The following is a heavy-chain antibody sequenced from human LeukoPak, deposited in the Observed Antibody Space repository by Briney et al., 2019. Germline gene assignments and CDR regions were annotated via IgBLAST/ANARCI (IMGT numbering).Heavy chain of an antibody. Sequence: ARSLRLSCAASGFTFEDHVMHWVRQAPRKGLEWVSSISWSGDRMGYADAVKGRFTISRDNAKNSLFLQMNSLRVEDTALYYCAKDLGGSATTVWGQGTLVTVSS. J-gene: IGHJ4*02. CDR2: ISWSGDRM. CDR3: AKDLGGSATTV. D-gene: IGHD2-2*01. CDR1: GFTFEDHV. V-gene: IGHV3-9*01.